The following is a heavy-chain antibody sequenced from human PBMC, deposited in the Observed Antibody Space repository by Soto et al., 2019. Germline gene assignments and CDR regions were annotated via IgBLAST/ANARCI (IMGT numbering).Heavy chain of an antibody. D-gene: IGHD3-16*02. CDR1: GGSVSSGHYY. J-gene: IGHJ4*02. CDR3: AREGGQGRGVIGPY. CDR2: VFHNGGT. Sequence: QVQLQESGPGLVKPSETLSLTCTVSGGSVSSGHYYWNWIRQSPGKGLEWLGYVFHNGGTNYNPSLKSRVSRSLATSNNEFSLRLASVTAADTAVYYCAREGGQGRGVIGPYWGQGTPVTVSS. V-gene: IGHV4-61*01.